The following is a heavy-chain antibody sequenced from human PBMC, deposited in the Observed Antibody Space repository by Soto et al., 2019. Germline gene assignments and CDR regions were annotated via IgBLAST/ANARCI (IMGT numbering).Heavy chain of an antibody. CDR2: IRGSVGST. J-gene: IGHJ4*02. V-gene: IGHV3-23*01. CDR3: AKDFYGDYPDYFGS. CDR1: EFTFSSSA. D-gene: IGHD2-21*01. Sequence: EVQLLESGGGLVQPGGSLRLSCAASEFTFSSSAMGWVRQAPGKGLEWVSGIRGSVGSTYYADSVEGRFTISTDNSKNTLYLQMNSLRAEDTAVYYCAKDFYGDYPDYFGSWGQGTRVTGSS.